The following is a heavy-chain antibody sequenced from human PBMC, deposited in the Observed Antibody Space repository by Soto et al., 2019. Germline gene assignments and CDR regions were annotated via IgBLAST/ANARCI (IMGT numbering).Heavy chain of an antibody. V-gene: IGHV2-5*02. J-gene: IGHJ4*02. CDR1: GFSLSATGAG. CDR2: IYWDDDT. Sequence: QITLKESGPTLVRPTQTLTLTCTFSGFSLSATGAGVAWIRQPPGKALAWLALIYWDDDTFYSQSLKTRLTITKDTSKNQVVLTMTNLDPADTATYYCAHCGPEGSFDSRGQGTLVTVSS. CDR3: AHCGPEGSFDS.